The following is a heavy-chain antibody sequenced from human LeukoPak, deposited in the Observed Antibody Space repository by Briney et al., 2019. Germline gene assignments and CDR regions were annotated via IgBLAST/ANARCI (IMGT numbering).Heavy chain of an antibody. J-gene: IGHJ4*02. CDR2: IKSKTDGGTT. CDR1: GFTFSNAW. Sequence: GGSLRLSCAASGFTFSNAWMSWVRQAPGKGLEWVGRIKSKTDGGTTDYAAPVKGRFTISRDDSKNTLYLQMNSLKTEDTAVYYCTTDGDCSSTSCPSPSSYWGQGTLDTVSS. CDR3: TTDGDCSSTSCPSPSSY. V-gene: IGHV3-15*01. D-gene: IGHD2-2*01.